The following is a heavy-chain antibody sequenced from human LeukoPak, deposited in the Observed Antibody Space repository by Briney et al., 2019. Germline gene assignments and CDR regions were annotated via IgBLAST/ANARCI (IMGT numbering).Heavy chain of an antibody. CDR2: IHPSAGSP. CDR3: VRGYIAMAGYGAFDI. J-gene: IGHJ3*02. V-gene: IGHV1-46*01. Sequence: ASVKVSCKASGYTFTSYYIHCVRQVPGQGLEWMGIIHPSAGSPSYAQKFQGRVTMTRDMSTDTVYMDLSSLRSEDTAMSYCVRGYIAMAGYGAFDIWGQGTVVTVSS. D-gene: IGHD6-19*01. CDR1: GYTFTSYY.